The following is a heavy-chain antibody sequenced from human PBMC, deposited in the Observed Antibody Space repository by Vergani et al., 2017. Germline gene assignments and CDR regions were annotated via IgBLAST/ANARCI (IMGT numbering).Heavy chain of an antibody. J-gene: IGHJ4*02. D-gene: IGHD2-15*01. CDR2: ISAYNGNT. CDR1: GYTFTSYG. Sequence: QVQLVQSGAAVKKPGASVKVSCKASGYTFTSYGISWVRQAPGQGLEWMGWISAYNGNTNYAQKLQGRVTMTTDTSTSTAYMELRSLRSDDTAVYYCARGDYCSGGSCYVFPGVQGYWGQGTLVTVSS. CDR3: ARGDYCSGGSCYVFPGVQGY. V-gene: IGHV1-18*01.